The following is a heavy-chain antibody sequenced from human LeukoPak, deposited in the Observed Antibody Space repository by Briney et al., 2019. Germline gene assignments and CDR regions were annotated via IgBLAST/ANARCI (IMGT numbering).Heavy chain of an antibody. CDR2: MNPNSGNT. Sequence: ASVKVSCKASGYTFTSYGISWVRQATGQGLEWMGWMNPNSGNTGYAQKFQGRVTMTRNTSISTAYMELSSLRSEDTAVYYCARLGPSGSYRGGDYWGQGTLVTVSS. CDR3: ARLGPSGSYRGGDY. D-gene: IGHD1-26*01. J-gene: IGHJ4*02. V-gene: IGHV1-8*02. CDR1: GYTFTSYG.